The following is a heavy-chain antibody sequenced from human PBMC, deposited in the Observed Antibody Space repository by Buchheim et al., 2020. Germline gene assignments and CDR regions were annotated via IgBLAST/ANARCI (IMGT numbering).Heavy chain of an antibody. Sequence: EVLLVESGGGLVQPGGSLKVSCAASEFTFANYAMSWVRQAPGKGLEWVSGIGLSGDSTYYAGSVKGRFTISRDNSTNTPYLQMNSLRAEDTAVYYCAKVVDTSGGIRSFDYWGQGTL. CDR3: AKVVDTSGGIRSFDY. D-gene: IGHD6-19*01. CDR1: EFTFANYA. J-gene: IGHJ4*02. V-gene: IGHV3-23*04. CDR2: IGLSGDST.